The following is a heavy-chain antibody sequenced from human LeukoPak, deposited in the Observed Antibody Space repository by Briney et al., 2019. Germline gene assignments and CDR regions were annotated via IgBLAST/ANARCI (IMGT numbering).Heavy chain of an antibody. CDR2: TYYGPKWYN. J-gene: IGHJ6*02. D-gene: IGHD1-1*01. Sequence: QTLSLTCAISGDSVSSNSAAWNWIRQSPSRGLEWLGRTYYGPKWYNDYGVSVKSRITINADTSKNQFSLQLNSVTPEDTAVYYCARGKWNHYGMDVWGQGTTVTVSS. CDR3: ARGKWNHYGMDV. CDR1: GDSVSSNSAA. V-gene: IGHV6-1*01.